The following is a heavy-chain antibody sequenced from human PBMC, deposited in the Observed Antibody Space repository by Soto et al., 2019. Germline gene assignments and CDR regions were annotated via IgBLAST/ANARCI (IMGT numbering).Heavy chain of an antibody. Sequence: SETLSLTCAVSGASIDNNGYSWTWIRQHPGKGLEWIGTNNNRADTYYNPSLKSRLTISLDTSQNHFSLRLNAVTAADTAIYYCVRGGSGWKALNWFDPWGQGIMVTVSS. V-gene: IGHV4-31*11. D-gene: IGHD6-19*01. J-gene: IGHJ5*02. CDR2: NNNRADT. CDR1: GASIDNNGYS. CDR3: VRGGSGWKALNWFDP.